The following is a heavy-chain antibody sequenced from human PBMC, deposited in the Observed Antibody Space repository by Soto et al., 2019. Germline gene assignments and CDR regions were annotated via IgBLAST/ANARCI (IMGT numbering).Heavy chain of an antibody. CDR1: GYTFTSYG. J-gene: IGHJ6*02. CDR2: IRAYNGNT. Sequence: QVQLVQSGAEVKKPGASVKVSCKASGYTFTSYGISWVRQAPGQGLEWMGWIRAYNGNTNYAQKPQGRVTMTTATCTSTASMELRSLRCDDTAVYSCATDLPTMDVWGQGTTVTVSS. CDR3: ATDLPTMDV. V-gene: IGHV1-18*01.